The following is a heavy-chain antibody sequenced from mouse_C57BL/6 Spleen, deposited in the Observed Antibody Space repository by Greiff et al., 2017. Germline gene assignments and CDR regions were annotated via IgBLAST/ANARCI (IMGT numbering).Heavy chain of an antibody. CDR2: ISSGGSYT. Sequence: EVKLVESGGDLVKPGGSLKLSCAASGFTFSSYGMSWVRQTPDKRLEWVATISSGGSYTYYPDSVKGRFTISRDNAKNTLYLQMSSLKSEDTAMYYCARLGYDEDYYAMDYWGQGTSVTVAS. D-gene: IGHD2-2*01. CDR1: GFTFSSYG. CDR3: ARLGYDEDYYAMDY. V-gene: IGHV5-6*01. J-gene: IGHJ4*01.